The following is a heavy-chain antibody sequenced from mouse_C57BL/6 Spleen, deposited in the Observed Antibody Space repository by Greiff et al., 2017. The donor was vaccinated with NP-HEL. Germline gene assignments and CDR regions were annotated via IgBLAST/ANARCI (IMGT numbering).Heavy chain of an antibody. J-gene: IGHJ3*01. Sequence: VMLVESGAELARPGASVKLSCKASGYTFTSYGISWVKQRTGQGLEWIGEIYPRSGNTYYNEKFKGKATLTADKSSSTAYMELRSLTSEDSAVYFCARFVGPTITGGSYWGQGTLVTVSA. CDR3: ARFVGPTITGGSY. V-gene: IGHV1-81*01. CDR2: IYPRSGNT. D-gene: IGHD1-1*01. CDR1: GYTFTSYG.